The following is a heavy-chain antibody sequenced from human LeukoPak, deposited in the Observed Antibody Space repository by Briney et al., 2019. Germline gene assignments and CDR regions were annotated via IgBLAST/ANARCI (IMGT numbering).Heavy chain of an antibody. D-gene: IGHD3-9*01. CDR3: ARDPTYYDILTGYYKSGAFDI. CDR1: GGSISSHY. J-gene: IGHJ3*02. V-gene: IGHV4-59*11. Sequence: PSETLSLTCTVSGGSISSHYWSWIRQPPGKGLEWIGYIYYSGSTNYNLSLKSRVTISVDTSKNQFSLKLSSVTAADTAVYYCARDPTYYDILTGYYKSGAFDIWGQGTMVTVSS. CDR2: IYYSGST.